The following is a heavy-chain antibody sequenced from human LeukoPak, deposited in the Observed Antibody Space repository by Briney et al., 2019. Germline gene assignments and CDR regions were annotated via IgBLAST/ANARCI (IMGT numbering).Heavy chain of an antibody. D-gene: IGHD6-6*01. V-gene: IGHV3-30*18. CDR3: AEDRSIAARGSLYYYYGMDV. CDR1: GFTFSNHG. CDR2: ISYDGNSR. J-gene: IGHJ6*02. Sequence: PGRSLRLSCAVSGFTFSNHGFYWVRQAPGKGLEWVAVISYDGNSRYYADSVKGRFTISRDSSKNTVFLEMNSLRAEDTAIYYCAEDRSIAARGSLYYYYGMDVWGQGTTVTVSS.